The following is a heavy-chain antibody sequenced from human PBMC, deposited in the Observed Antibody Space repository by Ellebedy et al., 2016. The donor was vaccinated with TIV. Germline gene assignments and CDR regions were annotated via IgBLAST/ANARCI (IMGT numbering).Heavy chain of an antibody. CDR3: ARDPNSPGDTGYGDY. V-gene: IGHV3-7*03. J-gene: IGHJ4*02. CDR2: MNQVGSEK. Sequence: PGGSLRLSCAASGFTFTTYWMSWVRQAPGKGLEWVANMNQVGSEKYYVDSVKGRFTISRDNAQNSLYLHINNLRAEDTAVYYCARDPNSPGDTGYGDYWGQGVVVTVST. D-gene: IGHD5-12*01. CDR1: GFTFTTYW.